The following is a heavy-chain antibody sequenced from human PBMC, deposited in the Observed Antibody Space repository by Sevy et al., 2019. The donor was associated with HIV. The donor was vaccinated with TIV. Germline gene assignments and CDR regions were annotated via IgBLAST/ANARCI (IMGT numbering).Heavy chain of an antibody. CDR2: IKQDGSEK. Sequence: GGSLRLSCAASGFTFSSYWMSWVRQAPGKGLEWVANIKQDGSEKYYVDSVKGRFTISRDNAKNSLYLQMNSLRAEDTALYYCTRDLPPSATIVPHFDYWGQGTLVTVSS. D-gene: IGHD2-21*01. CDR1: GFTFSSYW. V-gene: IGHV3-7*01. CDR3: TRDLPPSATIVPHFDY. J-gene: IGHJ4*02.